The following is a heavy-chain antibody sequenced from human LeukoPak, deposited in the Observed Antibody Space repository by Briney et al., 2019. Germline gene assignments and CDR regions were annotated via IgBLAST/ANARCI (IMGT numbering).Heavy chain of an antibody. D-gene: IGHD2-15*01. CDR1: GDSINDHY. V-gene: IGHV4-4*09. Sequence: SETLSLTCTVSGDSINDHYWSWIRQPPGEGLEWIAYIYSSVSTNYNPSLKSRVTISIDTSKSQFSLKLTSVTAADAGVYYCARQRCSGGSCYRVGQLYYMDVWGKGTTVTVSS. CDR2: IYSSVST. CDR3: ARQRCSGGSCYRVGQLYYMDV. J-gene: IGHJ6*03.